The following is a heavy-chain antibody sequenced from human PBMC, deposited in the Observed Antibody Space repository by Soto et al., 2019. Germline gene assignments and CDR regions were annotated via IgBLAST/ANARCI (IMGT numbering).Heavy chain of an antibody. CDR1: GYTFSSYA. D-gene: IGHD2-15*01. CDR2: ISAYSGNT. CDR3: ARDRVVVANVRYFDY. V-gene: IGHV1-18*01. Sequence: XSVKVSYNASGYTFSSYAITLVRHTPGQGLEWMAWISAYSGNTNYAQKFQGRVTMTRDTSTSTVYMELSSLRSQDTALYYCARDRVVVANVRYFDYWGQGTLVTVSS. J-gene: IGHJ4*02.